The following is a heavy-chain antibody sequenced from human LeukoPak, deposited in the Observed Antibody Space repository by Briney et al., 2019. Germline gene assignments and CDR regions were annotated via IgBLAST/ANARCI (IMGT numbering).Heavy chain of an antibody. D-gene: IGHD3-16*02. CDR3: ARKGGIWGSYRGSAFDI. J-gene: IGHJ3*02. V-gene: IGHV4-34*01. CDR1: GGSFSGYY. CDR2: INHSGST. Sequence: SETLSLTCAVYGGSFSGYYWSWIRQPPGKGLEWIGEINHSGSTNYNPSLKSRVTISVDTSKNQFSLKLSSVTAADTAVYYCARKGGIWGSYRGSAFDIWGQGTMVTVSS.